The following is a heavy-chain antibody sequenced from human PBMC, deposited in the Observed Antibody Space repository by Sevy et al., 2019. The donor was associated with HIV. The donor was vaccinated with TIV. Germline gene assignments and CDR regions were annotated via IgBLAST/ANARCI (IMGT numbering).Heavy chain of an antibody. V-gene: IGHV4-39*01. CDR1: GGSISSSSYY. J-gene: IGHJ4*02. CDR3: ARHAPYSSSSEGGDYFDY. D-gene: IGHD6-6*01. Sequence: PETLSLTCTVSGGSISSSSYYWGWIRQPPGKGLEWIGSIYYSGSTYYNPSLKSRVTISVDTSKNQFSLKLSSVTAADTAVYYCARHAPYSSSSEGGDYFDYWGQGTLVTVSS. CDR2: IYYSGST.